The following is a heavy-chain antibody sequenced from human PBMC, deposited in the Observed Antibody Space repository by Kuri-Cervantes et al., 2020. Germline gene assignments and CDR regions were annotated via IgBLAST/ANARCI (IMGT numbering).Heavy chain of an antibody. Sequence: GESLKISCAASGFTFSDYYMSWIRQAPGKGLEWVSYISSSGSTIYYADSVKGRFTISRDNAKNSLYLQMNSLRAEDAAVYYCARVRGGTYFDLWGQGTLVTVSS. V-gene: IGHV3-11*01. J-gene: IGHJ4*02. D-gene: IGHD1-1*01. CDR3: ARVRGGTYFDL. CDR1: GFTFSDYY. CDR2: ISSSGSTI.